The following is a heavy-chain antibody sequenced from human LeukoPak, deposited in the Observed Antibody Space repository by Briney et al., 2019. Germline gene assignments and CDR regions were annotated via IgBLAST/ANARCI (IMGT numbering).Heavy chain of an antibody. V-gene: IGHV1-18*01. CDR2: INGGNGYT. D-gene: IGHD3-3*01. J-gene: IGHJ4*02. CDR1: GYTFTSHD. CDR3: ARDWNGDIYY. Sequence: ASVKVSCKASGYTFTSHDINWVQQAPGQGLEYMGWINGGNGYTKFVQKFQGRVTLTTDTTTATAYMELRSLRSDDTAVYYCARDWNGDIYYWGQGTLVTVSS.